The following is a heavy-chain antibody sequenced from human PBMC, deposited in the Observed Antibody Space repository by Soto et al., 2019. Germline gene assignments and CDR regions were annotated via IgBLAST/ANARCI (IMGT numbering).Heavy chain of an antibody. CDR1: RVAFSKFI. CDR3: AKVRYSSPMGYYYGMNV. CDR2: IIPIFGTA. J-gene: IGHJ6*02. D-gene: IGHD6-19*01. Sequence: SVKVSCKASRVAFSKFIVTWLRQAPGLGLEWVGGIIPIFGTANYAQKFQGRVTITADESTSTSYMEVNNLRSEDTAVYYCAKVRYSSPMGYYYGMNVWGQATTVTVSS. V-gene: IGHV1-69*13.